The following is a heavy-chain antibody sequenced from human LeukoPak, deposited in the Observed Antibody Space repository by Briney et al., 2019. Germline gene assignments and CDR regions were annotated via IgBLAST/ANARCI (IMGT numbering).Heavy chain of an antibody. Sequence: SETLSLTCTVSGASISSTTYYWGWIRQPPGKGLEWIGSIYYSGSTYYNPSLKSRVTISVDTSKNQFSLKLNSVTAADTAVYYCADSSSWYYFDYWGQGALVTVSS. V-gene: IGHV4-39*01. D-gene: IGHD6-13*01. CDR1: GASISSTTYY. CDR2: IYYSGST. J-gene: IGHJ4*02. CDR3: ADSSSWYYFDY.